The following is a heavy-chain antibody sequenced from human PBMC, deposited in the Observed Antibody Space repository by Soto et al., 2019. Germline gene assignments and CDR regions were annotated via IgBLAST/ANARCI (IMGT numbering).Heavy chain of an antibody. CDR3: ARPRRELLPAAGYYYYYCGMDV. J-gene: IGHJ6*02. V-gene: IGHV3-53*01. CDR1: GFTVSSNY. D-gene: IGHD3-10*01. Sequence: EVQLVESGGGLIQPGGSLRLSCAASGFTVSSNYMSWVRQAPGKGLEWVSVIYSGGSTYYADSVKGRFTIARDNSKNTMYLQMNRLRAEDTPVYYCARPRRELLPAAGYYYYYCGMDVWGQGATVTVSS. CDR2: IYSGGST.